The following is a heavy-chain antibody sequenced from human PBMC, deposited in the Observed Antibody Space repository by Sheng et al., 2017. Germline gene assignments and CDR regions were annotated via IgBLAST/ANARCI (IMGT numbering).Heavy chain of an antibody. Sequence: QVQLVQSGIEVKRPGASVKVSCKPSGYTFTDNGVSWVRQARGQGLEWMGWISASTGNTVYAQKFQGRVIVTRDISMKTVYMDLRSLRPDDTAIYYCARDRLHALDSWGQGTRV. CDR2: ISASTGNT. V-gene: IGHV1-18*01. CDR1: GYTFTDNG. J-gene: IGHJ4*02. D-gene: IGHD2-15*01. CDR3: ARDRLHALDS.